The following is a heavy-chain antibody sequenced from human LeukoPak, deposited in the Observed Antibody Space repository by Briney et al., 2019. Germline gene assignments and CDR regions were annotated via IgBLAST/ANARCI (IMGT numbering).Heavy chain of an antibody. CDR1: GFTFSNAW. CDR3: TTVEWELLAMDY. Sequence: PGGSLRLSCAASGFTFSNAWMSWVRQAPGKGLEWVGRIKSKTDGGTTDYAAPVKGRFTTSRDDSKNTLYLQMNSLKTEDTAVYYCTTVEWELLAMDYWGQGTLVTVSS. J-gene: IGHJ4*02. CDR2: IKSKTDGGTT. V-gene: IGHV3-15*01. D-gene: IGHD1-26*01.